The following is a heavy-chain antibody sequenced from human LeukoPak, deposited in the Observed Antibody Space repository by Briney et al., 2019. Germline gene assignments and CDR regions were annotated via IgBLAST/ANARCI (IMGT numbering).Heavy chain of an antibody. CDR1: GYTFTSYD. CDR3: ARRYSSSWYWHYYYGMDV. J-gene: IGHJ6*02. Sequence: ASVKVSCKASGYTFTSYDINWVRQATGQGLEWMGWMNPNSGNTGYAQKFQGRVTMTRNTSISTAYMELSSLRSEDTAVYYCARRYSSSWYWHYYYGMDVWGQGTTVTVSS. D-gene: IGHD6-13*01. CDR2: MNPNSGNT. V-gene: IGHV1-8*01.